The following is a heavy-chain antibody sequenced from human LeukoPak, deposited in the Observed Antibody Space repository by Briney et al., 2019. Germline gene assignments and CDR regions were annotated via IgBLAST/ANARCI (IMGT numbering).Heavy chain of an antibody. Sequence: GGSLRLSCAASGFTFTSYGMYWVRQAPGKGLEWVSTITSSGGSTYYADSVKGRFTISRDNSKNTLFLQMNGLRAEDTAVYYRARLVGATTDFDYWGQGTLVTVSS. CDR3: ARLVGATTDFDY. J-gene: IGHJ4*02. D-gene: IGHD1-26*01. CDR1: GFTFTSYG. CDR2: ITSSGGST. V-gene: IGHV3-23*01.